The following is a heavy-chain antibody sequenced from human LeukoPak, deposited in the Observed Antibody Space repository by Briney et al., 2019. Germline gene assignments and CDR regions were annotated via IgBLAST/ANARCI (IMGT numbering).Heavy chain of an antibody. CDR1: GCSISSSSYY. Sequence: SETLSLTCTVCGCSISSSSYYWGWIRQPPGKGLEWIGSIYYSGSTYYNPSLKSRVTISVDTSKNQFSLKLSSVTAADTAVYYCARSGERAFDIWGQGTMVTVSS. V-gene: IGHV4-39*01. D-gene: IGHD6-19*01. J-gene: IGHJ3*02. CDR2: IYYSGST. CDR3: ARSGERAFDI.